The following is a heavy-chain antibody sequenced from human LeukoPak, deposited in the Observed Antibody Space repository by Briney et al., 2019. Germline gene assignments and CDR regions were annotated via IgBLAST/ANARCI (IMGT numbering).Heavy chain of an antibody. CDR2: ISYDGSNK. D-gene: IGHD3-22*01. CDR1: GFTFSSYA. CDR3: ARDTYCYDSSGYFDY. J-gene: IGHJ4*02. Sequence: GGSLRLSCAASGFTFSSYAMHWVRQAPGKGLEWVAVISYDGSNKYYADSVKGRFTISRDNSKNTLYLQMNSLRAEDTAVYYCARDTYCYDSSGYFDYWGQGTLVTVSS. V-gene: IGHV3-30-3*01.